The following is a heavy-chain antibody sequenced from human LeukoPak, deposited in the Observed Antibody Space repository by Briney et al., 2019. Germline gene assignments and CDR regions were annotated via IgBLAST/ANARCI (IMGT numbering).Heavy chain of an antibody. CDR3: ARGPWGELLSGYFDY. V-gene: IGHV3-23*01. D-gene: IGHD1-26*01. Sequence: GGSLRLSCAASGFTFSSYAMSWVRQAPGKGLEWVSAIRDSGSSTHYADSVKGRFTTSRDNSKNTLYLQMNSLRAEDTAVYYCARGPWGELLSGYFDYWGQGTLVTVSS. CDR1: GFTFSSYA. J-gene: IGHJ4*02. CDR2: IRDSGSST.